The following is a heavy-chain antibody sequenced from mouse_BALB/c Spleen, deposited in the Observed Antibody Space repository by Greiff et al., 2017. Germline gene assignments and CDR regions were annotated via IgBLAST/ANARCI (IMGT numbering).Heavy chain of an antibody. Sequence: EVKLVESGGGLVQPGGSLKLSCAASGFTFSSYGMSWVRQTPDKRLELVATINSNGGSTYYPDSVKGRFTISRDNAKNTLYLQMSSLKSEDTAMYYCARDGLYWFAYWGQGTLVTVSA. V-gene: IGHV5-6-3*01. D-gene: IGHD2-4*01. J-gene: IGHJ3*01. CDR3: ARDGLYWFAY. CDR2: INSNGGST. CDR1: GFTFSSYG.